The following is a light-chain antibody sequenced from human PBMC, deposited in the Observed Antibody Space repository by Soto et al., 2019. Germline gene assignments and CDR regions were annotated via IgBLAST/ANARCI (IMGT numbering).Light chain of an antibody. CDR1: QSVSSSY. Sequence: EIVLTQSPGTLSLSPGERATLSCRARQSVSSSYLAWYQLKPGQAPRLLIYRASSRATGIPDRFSGSGSGTDFTLTISRLEPEDFAVYYCQQYGSYWTFGQGTKVEIK. CDR3: QQYGSYWT. J-gene: IGKJ1*01. CDR2: RAS. V-gene: IGKV3-20*01.